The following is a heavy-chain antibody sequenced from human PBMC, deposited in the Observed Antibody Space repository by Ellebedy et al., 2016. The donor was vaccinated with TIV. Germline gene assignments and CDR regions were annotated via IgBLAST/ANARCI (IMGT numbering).Heavy chain of an antibody. CDR1: GYSFTNYW. CDR3: ARMVNSVTPFYFAL. V-gene: IGHV5-10-1*01. Sequence: GESLKISCEGSGYSFTNYWISWVRQMPGTGLEWTGRIDPSDSYTDYNPSFRGHVTVSVDRSITTAYLYWDSLKSSDTAIYYCARMVNSVTPFYFALWGQGTLVTVSS. D-gene: IGHD2-21*01. J-gene: IGHJ4*01. CDR2: IDPSDSYT.